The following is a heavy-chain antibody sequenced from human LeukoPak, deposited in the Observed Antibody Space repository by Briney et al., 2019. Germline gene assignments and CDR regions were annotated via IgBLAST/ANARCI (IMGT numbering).Heavy chain of an antibody. CDR1: GFTFRSNY. CDR2: IYSGGST. J-gene: IGHJ6*03. CDR3: ARERRAGAGPSYYYMDG. D-gene: IGHD6-13*01. V-gene: IGHV3-53*01. Sequence: SLRLSCAASGFTFRSNYMSWVRQAPGKGLEWVSVIYSGGSTYYADSVKGRFTISRDTSKNTLYLQMDSLRAEDTAVYYCARERRAGAGPSYYYMDGWGNGATVTVSS.